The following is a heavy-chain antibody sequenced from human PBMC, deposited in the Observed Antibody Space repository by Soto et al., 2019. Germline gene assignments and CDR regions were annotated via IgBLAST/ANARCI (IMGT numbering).Heavy chain of an antibody. V-gene: IGHV1-18*01. J-gene: IGHJ3*02. D-gene: IGHD6-19*01. Sequence: QVQLVQSGADVKKPGASVKVSCKASGYNFTSYGISWVRKAPGQVLEWMGWISPHNDRTKYARRFQDRVTMTTETPTSTVYMELGSLRSDDTAVYYCARDLYYSSGRYFDHDAFDIWGQGTVVTVSS. CDR1: GYNFTSYG. CDR2: ISPHNDRT. CDR3: ARDLYYSSGRYFDHDAFDI.